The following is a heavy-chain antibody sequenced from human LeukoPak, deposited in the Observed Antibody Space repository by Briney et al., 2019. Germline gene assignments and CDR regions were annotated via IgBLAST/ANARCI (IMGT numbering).Heavy chain of an antibody. CDR1: GGSISSYY. CDR2: IYYSGST. V-gene: IGHV4-59*01. CDR3: ARVVGGSGSPFFVNAFDI. Sequence: SETLSLTCTVSGGSISSYYWSWIRQPPGKGLEWIGYIYYSGSTYYNPSLKSRVTISVHTSKNQFSLKLSSVTAADTAVYYCARVVGGSGSPFFVNAFDIWGQGTMVTVSS. D-gene: IGHD3-10*01. J-gene: IGHJ3*02.